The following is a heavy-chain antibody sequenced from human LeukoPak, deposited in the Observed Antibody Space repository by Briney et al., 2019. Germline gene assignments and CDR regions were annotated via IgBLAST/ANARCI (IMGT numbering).Heavy chain of an antibody. J-gene: IGHJ4*02. CDR1: GFTFDDYA. Sequence: GRSLRLSCAASGFTFDDYAMHWVRPAPGKGLEWVSGISWNSGSIGYADCVKGRFTISRDNAKNSLYLQMNSLRAEDTALYYCAKGSVAGTYFDYWGQGTLVTVSS. CDR3: AKGSVAGTYFDY. V-gene: IGHV3-9*01. CDR2: ISWNSGSI. D-gene: IGHD6-19*01.